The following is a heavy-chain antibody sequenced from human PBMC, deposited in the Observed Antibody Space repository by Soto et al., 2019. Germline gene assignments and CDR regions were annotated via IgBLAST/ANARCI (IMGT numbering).Heavy chain of an antibody. J-gene: IGHJ6*02. D-gene: IGHD3-16*01. CDR3: AGEGVRGMGV. V-gene: IGHV1-8*01. Sequence: QVQLVQSGAEVKKPGASVKVSCKASGYTFTSYDINWVRQATGQGLEWMGWMNPNSGNTGYAQKFQGGVTMTRNTSISTADMELSSMIPEDTAGYFCAGEGVRGMGVWGQGTTVSVSS. CDR2: MNPNSGNT. CDR1: GYTFTSYD.